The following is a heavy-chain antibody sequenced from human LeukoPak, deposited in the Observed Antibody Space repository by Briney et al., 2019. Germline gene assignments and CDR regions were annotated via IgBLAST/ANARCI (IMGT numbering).Heavy chain of an antibody. CDR2: MHPNSGNT. Sequence: ASVKVSCKASVYTLTSYDVNGVRPATGQGLEWVGWMHPNSGNTGYAQKFQGRVTMTRNTSRSTAYMELSSLRSEDTAVYYCARAPIWGGMVTYYYMDVWGKGTTVTISS. J-gene: IGHJ6*03. CDR1: VYTLTSYD. V-gene: IGHV1-8*01. CDR3: ARAPIWGGMVTYYYMDV. D-gene: IGHD5-18*01.